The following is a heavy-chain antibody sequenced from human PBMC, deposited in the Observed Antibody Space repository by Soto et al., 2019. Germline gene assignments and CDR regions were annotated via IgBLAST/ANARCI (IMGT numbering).Heavy chain of an antibody. CDR2: IRSKPNNYAT. CDR1: GFPFNGSA. CDR3: AGAFYYNMDV. Sequence: EVQLVESGGGLVHPGGALKLSCAASGFPFNGSAMHWVRQASGKGLEWVVRIRSKPNNYATAYAASLKGRFTISRDDSKNPAYLQMNSLKTAATAVYYCAGAFYYNMDVWGTGTTVTVSS. J-gene: IGHJ6*04. V-gene: IGHV3-73*02.